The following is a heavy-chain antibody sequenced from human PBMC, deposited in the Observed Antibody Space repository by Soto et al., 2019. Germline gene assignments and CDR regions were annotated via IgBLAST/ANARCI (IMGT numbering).Heavy chain of an antibody. CDR1: GDSISRIDYY. J-gene: IGHJ3*02. CDR3: AREGGSYDSGGYLIRGAFDI. Sequence: SETLSLTCSVSGDSISRIDYYWTWIRQHPEKGLEWIGNIYFRGNTYYSPSLESRLTISVDTSKNQFSLKLTSVTAAGTAVYYCAREGGSYDSGGYLIRGAFDIWGQGTMVTVSS. D-gene: IGHD3-22*01. V-gene: IGHV4-31*03. CDR2: IYFRGNT.